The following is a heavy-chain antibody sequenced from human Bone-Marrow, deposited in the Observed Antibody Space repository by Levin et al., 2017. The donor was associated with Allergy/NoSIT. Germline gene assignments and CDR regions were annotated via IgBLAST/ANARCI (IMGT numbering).Heavy chain of an antibody. J-gene: IGHJ2*01. Sequence: GESLKISCAASGFTFSNYAMSWVRQAPGKGLEWVSGISGSGSSIYYADSVKGRFTISRDESKNTLYLQMNSLRTEDTAVYYCAKDQGGEFDWYLDVWGRGTLVTVSS. D-gene: IGHD7-27*01. CDR1: GFTFSNYA. CDR3: AKDQGGEFDWYLDV. V-gene: IGHV3-23*01. CDR2: ISGSGSSI.